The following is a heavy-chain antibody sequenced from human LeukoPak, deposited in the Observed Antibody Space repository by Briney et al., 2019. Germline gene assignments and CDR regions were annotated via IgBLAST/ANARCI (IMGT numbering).Heavy chain of an antibody. CDR3: AKDHAWQWLVPTAFDI. D-gene: IGHD6-19*01. J-gene: IGHJ3*02. Sequence: GRSLRLSCAASGFTFSSYGMHWVRQAPGKGLEWVAVISYDGSNKYYVDSVKGRFTISRDNSKNTLYLQMNSLRAEDTAVYYCAKDHAWQWLVPTAFDIWGQGTMVTVSS. CDR2: ISYDGSNK. V-gene: IGHV3-30*18. CDR1: GFTFSSYG.